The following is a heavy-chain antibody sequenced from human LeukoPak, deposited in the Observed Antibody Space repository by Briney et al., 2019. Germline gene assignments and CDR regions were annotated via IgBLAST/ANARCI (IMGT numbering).Heavy chain of an antibody. J-gene: IGHJ4*02. Sequence: SETLSLTCAVYGDYLSSYYWSWVRQPPGRGLEWIGYIYTSGSTNYNPSLKSRVTISVDTSKNQFSLKLSSVTAADTAVYYCARSEYSSSSPLDYWGQGTLVTVSS. CDR1: GDYLSSYY. CDR2: IYTSGST. V-gene: IGHV4-4*09. D-gene: IGHD6-6*01. CDR3: ARSEYSSSSPLDY.